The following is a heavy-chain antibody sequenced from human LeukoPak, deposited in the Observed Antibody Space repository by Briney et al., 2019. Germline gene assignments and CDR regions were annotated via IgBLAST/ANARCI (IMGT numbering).Heavy chain of an antibody. Sequence: SETLSLTCAVYGGSFSGYYWSWIRQPPGKGLEWIGEINHSGSTNYNPSLKSRVTISVDTSKNQFSLKLSSVTAADTAVYYCAKDSVWFGESNWFDPWGQGTLVTVSS. V-gene: IGHV4-34*01. D-gene: IGHD3-10*01. CDR3: AKDSVWFGESNWFDP. CDR2: INHSGST. CDR1: GGSFSGYY. J-gene: IGHJ5*02.